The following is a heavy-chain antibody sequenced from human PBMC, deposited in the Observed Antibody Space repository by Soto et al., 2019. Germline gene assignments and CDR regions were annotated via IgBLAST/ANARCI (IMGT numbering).Heavy chain of an antibody. CDR3: AKGGPGIAASGQLGDV. CDR1: GFTFSSYA. J-gene: IGHJ6*02. V-gene: IGHV3-23*01. CDR2: ISGSGGST. Sequence: PGGSLRLSCAASGFTFSSYAMSWVRQAPGKGLEWVSAISGSGGSTDYADSVKGRFTISRDNSKNTVYLQMNSLRDGDTAVYYCAKGGPGIAASGQLGDVWGQGTTVTVSS. D-gene: IGHD6-13*01.